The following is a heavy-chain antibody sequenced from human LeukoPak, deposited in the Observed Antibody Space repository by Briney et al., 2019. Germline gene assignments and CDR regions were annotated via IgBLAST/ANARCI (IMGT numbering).Heavy chain of an antibody. CDR1: GFTFSSYA. V-gene: IGHV3-23*01. D-gene: IGHD3-10*01. J-gene: IGHJ3*02. Sequence: GGSLRLSCAASGFTFSSYAMSWVRQAPGKGLEWVSAISGSGGSTYYADSVKGRFTISRDNAKNSLYLQMNSLRAEDTAVYYCARDLLGSGREDAFDIWGQGTMVTVSS. CDR2: ISGSGGST. CDR3: ARDLLGSGREDAFDI.